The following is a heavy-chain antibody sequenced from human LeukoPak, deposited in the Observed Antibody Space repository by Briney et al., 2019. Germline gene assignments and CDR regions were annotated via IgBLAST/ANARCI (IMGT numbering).Heavy chain of an antibody. Sequence: PGGSLRLSCVASGFSVSDNYMSWVRQAPGKGLEWVAVTSSDLNVKLYADSVKGRFTISRDNSRSTLYLQMNSLRPEDTAIYYCAREGYYGSGSPPSLYFDYWGQGTLVTVSS. CDR3: AREGYYGSGSPPSLYFDY. CDR1: GFSVSDNY. CDR2: TSSDLNVK. J-gene: IGHJ4*02. D-gene: IGHD3-10*01. V-gene: IGHV3-30*03.